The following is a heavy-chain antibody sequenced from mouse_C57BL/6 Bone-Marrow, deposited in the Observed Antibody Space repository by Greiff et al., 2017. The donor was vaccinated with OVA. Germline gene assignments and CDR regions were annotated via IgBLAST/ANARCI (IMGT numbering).Heavy chain of an antibody. D-gene: IGHD1-1*01. Sequence: VQLQQSGAELARPGASVKLSCQASGYTFTSYGISWVTQSTGQGLEWIGEIYPRSGNTYYHEKVKGKATLTADKSSSTAYMELRSLTSEDSAVYFCANAIITTVVAEGWYFDVWGTGTTVTVSS. V-gene: IGHV1-81*01. J-gene: IGHJ1*03. CDR3: ANAIITTVVAEGWYFDV. CDR1: GYTFTSYG. CDR2: IYPRSGNT.